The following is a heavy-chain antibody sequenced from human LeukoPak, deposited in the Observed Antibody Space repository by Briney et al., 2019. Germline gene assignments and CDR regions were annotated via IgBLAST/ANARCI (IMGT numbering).Heavy chain of an antibody. Sequence: ASVKVSCKASGYTFTSYDINWVRQATGQGLEWMGWMNPNSGNTGYAQKFQGRVTITRNTSISTAYMELSSLRSEDTAVYYCARGQYVGRQNTWIQLWLWGQGTLVTVSS. V-gene: IGHV1-8*03. CDR2: MNPNSGNT. J-gene: IGHJ4*02. D-gene: IGHD5-18*01. CDR1: GYTFTSYD. CDR3: ARGQYVGRQNTWIQLWL.